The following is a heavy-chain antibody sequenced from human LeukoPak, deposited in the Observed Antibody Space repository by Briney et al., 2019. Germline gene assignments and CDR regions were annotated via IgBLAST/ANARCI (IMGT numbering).Heavy chain of an antibody. CDR3: AKRVPYGSSSVYFDS. CDR1: GFTFSTYG. CDR2: ITDDGRTT. V-gene: IGHV3-23*01. J-gene: IGHJ4*02. Sequence: PGGSLRLSCAASGFTFSTYGMNWVRLAPGKGLEWVSAITDDGRTTYYADSVKGHFTISRDNSKNTLYLQMNSLRAEDTAIYYGAKRVPYGSSSVYFDSWGQGTLVTVST. D-gene: IGHD6-6*01.